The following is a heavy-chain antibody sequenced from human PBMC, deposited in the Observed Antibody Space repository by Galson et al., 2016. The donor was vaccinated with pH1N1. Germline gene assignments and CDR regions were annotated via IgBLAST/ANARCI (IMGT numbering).Heavy chain of an antibody. CDR2: IYTSGST. Sequence: TLSLTCTVSGGSISSGSYYWSWIRQPAGKGLEWIGYIYTSGSTSYSPSLKSRVTISGDTSKNQFPLKLSSVTAADTAVYYCARTTAAAGTFYFDYWGPGTLVTVSS. V-gene: IGHV4-61*09. CDR3: ARTTAAAGTFYFDY. D-gene: IGHD6-13*01. J-gene: IGHJ4*02. CDR1: GGSISSGSYY.